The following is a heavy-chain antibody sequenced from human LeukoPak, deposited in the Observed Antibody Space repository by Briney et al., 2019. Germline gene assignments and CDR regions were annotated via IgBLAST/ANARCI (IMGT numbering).Heavy chain of an antibody. D-gene: IGHD2-2*01. CDR1: GASISSNY. Sequence: PSETLSLTCTVSGASISSNYWSWIRQPPGKGLEWIGYISYSGSTNYNPSLKSRVTISVDTSKNQFSLKLSSVTAADTAVYFCAGYQSLLFYYWGQGTLVTVSS. V-gene: IGHV4-59*08. J-gene: IGHJ4*02. CDR2: ISYSGST. CDR3: AGYQSLLFYY.